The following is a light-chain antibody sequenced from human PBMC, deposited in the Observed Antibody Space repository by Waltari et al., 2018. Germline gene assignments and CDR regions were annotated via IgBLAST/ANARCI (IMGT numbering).Light chain of an antibody. V-gene: IGLV5-45*01. Sequence: QAVLTQPASLSASPGASASLTCTLRSDINVPTYKISWYQQTPGSPPQFLVKYRSDSSNERGSGVPSRFSGSRDTSANAGILLISGLQSEDEADYYCMILHNNAVVFGGGTTLTVL. CDR3: MILHNNAVV. J-gene: IGLJ3*02. CDR1: SDINVPTYK. CDR2: YRSDSSN.